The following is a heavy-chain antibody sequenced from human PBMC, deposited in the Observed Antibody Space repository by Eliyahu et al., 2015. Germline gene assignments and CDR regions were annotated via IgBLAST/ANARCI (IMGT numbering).Heavy chain of an antibody. D-gene: IGHD1-26*01. V-gene: IGHV1-24*01. CDR3: ATTSNGGSYLIRAFDI. CDR2: FDPEDGET. CDR1: GYTLXELS. J-gene: IGHJ3*02. Sequence: QVQLVQSGAEVKKPGASVKVSCXVXGYTLXELSMHWVRXAPGKGLEWMGGFDPEDGETIYAQKFQGRVTMTEDTSTDTAYMELSSLRSEDTAVYYCATTSNGGSYLIRAFDIWGQGTMVTVSS.